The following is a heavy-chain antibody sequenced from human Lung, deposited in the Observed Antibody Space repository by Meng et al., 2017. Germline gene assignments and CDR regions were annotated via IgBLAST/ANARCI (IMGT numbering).Heavy chain of an antibody. Sequence: GRVVQSGAEVKKPGPSVKVSCKPSGYNFPDYYIHWVRRAPGQGLEWMGRINPKSGDTHYAQKFQARVTMTGDTSISTAYMELSGLRSDDTAMYYCARDEDISAAGKLFGDYWGQGTLVTVSS. V-gene: IGHV1-2*06. CDR1: GYNFPDYY. CDR2: INPKSGDT. D-gene: IGHD6-25*01. CDR3: ARDEDISAAGKLFGDY. J-gene: IGHJ4*02.